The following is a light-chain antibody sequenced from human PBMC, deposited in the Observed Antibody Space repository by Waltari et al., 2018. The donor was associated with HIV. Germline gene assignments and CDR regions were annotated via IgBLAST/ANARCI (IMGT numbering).Light chain of an antibody. CDR1: SSHLGAGPA. Sequence: QSVLTQPPSVSVAPGQRVTISLTGNSSHLGAGPAVPWYRQLPGTAPKFLISGNNFRPSGVPDRFSGSKSGTSASLVITGLQADDEAVYYCHCTDSSLMGPVVFGGGTKLTVL. V-gene: IGLV1-40*01. J-gene: IGLJ2*01. CDR3: HCTDSSLMGPVV. CDR2: GNN.